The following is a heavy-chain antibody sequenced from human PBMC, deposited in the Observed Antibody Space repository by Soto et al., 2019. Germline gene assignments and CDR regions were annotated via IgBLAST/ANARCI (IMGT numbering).Heavy chain of an antibody. Sequence: SVKGSCKASGYTFTSYGISWVRQAPVQGLEWMGWISAYNGNTNYAQKLQGRVTMTTDTSTSTAYMELRSLRSDDTAVYYCARDTFLEWLLAPNYYGMDVWGQGTTVTVSS. V-gene: IGHV1-18*04. CDR2: ISAYNGNT. CDR1: GYTFTSYG. CDR3: ARDTFLEWLLAPNYYGMDV. J-gene: IGHJ6*02. D-gene: IGHD3-3*01.